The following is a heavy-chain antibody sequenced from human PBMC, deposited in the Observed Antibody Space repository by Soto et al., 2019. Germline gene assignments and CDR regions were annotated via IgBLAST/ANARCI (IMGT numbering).Heavy chain of an antibody. J-gene: IGHJ5*02. D-gene: IGHD2-2*01. CDR1: GGSFSGYY. V-gene: IGHV4-34*01. CDR2: INHSGST. CDR3: ARGDIVVVPAAMLGWFDP. Sequence: SETLSLTCAVYGGSFSGYYWSWIRQPPGKGLEWIGEINHSGSTNYNPSLKSRVTIPVDTSKNQFSLKLSSVTAADTAVYYCARGDIVVVPAAMLGWFDPWGQGTLVTVSS.